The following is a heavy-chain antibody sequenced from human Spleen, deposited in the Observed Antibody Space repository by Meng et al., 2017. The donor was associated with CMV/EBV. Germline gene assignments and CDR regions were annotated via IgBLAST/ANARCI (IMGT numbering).Heavy chain of an antibody. CDR2: ISWDGGST. D-gene: IGHD3-22*01. J-gene: IGHJ6*02. CDR1: GFTFDDYA. Sequence: GGSLRLSCAASGFTFDDYAMHWVRQAPGKGLEWVSLISWDGGSTYYADSVKGRFTISRDNSKNTLYLQMNSLRAEDTAVYYCATNGIRITTIVVPGSWYGMDVWGQGTTVTVSS. CDR3: ATNGIRITTIVVPGSWYGMDV. V-gene: IGHV3-43D*03.